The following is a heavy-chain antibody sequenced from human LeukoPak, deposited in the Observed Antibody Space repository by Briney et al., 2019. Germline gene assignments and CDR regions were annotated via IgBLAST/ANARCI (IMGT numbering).Heavy chain of an antibody. CDR1: GFTFSDQY. CDR2: ISGSGSDI. Sequence: GGSLRLSCAVSGFTFSDQYMSWIRQAPGKGLEWLSYISGSGSDINYADSVRGRFTISRDNAKSSLYLQMNSLTAEDTAVYYCVRTSGRDGGYWGQGTLVTVSS. D-gene: IGHD3-10*01. CDR3: VRTSGRDGGY. V-gene: IGHV3-11*04. J-gene: IGHJ4*02.